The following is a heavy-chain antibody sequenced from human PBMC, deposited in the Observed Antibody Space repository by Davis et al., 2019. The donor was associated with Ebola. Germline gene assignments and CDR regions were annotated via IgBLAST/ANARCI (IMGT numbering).Heavy chain of an antibody. D-gene: IGHD2-15*01. CDR1: GYTFTSYG. V-gene: IGHV1-18*01. J-gene: IGHJ6*02. CDR2: ISAYNGNT. CDR3: ASAKVYCSGGSCSSVYYYGMDV. Sequence: ASVKVSCKASGYTFTSYGISWVRQAPGQGLEWMGWISAYNGNTNYAQKLQGRVTMTTDTSTSTAYMELRSLRSDDTAVYYCASAKVYCSGGSCSSVYYYGMDVWGQGTTVTVSS.